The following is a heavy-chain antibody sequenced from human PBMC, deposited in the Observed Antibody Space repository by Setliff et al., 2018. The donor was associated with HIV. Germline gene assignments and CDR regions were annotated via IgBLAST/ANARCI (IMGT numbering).Heavy chain of an antibody. CDR2: INPNSGDT. Sequence: ASVKVSCKASGYTFTGYFIHWVRQAPGQGLEWVGRINPNSGDTNFAQKFQGRITMTRDTSISTVYMELSSLRSEDTAVYYCARSLQWGCSSTTCYVGYWGQGTLVTVSS. D-gene: IGHD2-2*01. J-gene: IGHJ4*02. CDR3: ARSLQWGCSSTTCYVGY. CDR1: GYTFTGYF. V-gene: IGHV1-2*06.